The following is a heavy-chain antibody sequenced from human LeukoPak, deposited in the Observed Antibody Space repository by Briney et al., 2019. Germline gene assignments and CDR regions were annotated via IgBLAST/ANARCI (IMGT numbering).Heavy chain of an antibody. J-gene: IGHJ3*02. CDR3: ASEYCSGGSCPHDAFDI. CDR1: GYTFTSYY. CDR2: INPSCGST. D-gene: IGHD2-15*01. V-gene: IGHV1-46*01. Sequence: ASVNVSCKASGYTFTSYYMHWVRQAPGQGLEWMGVINPSCGSTSYAQKFQGRVTMTRDTSTSTVYMELSSLRSEDTAVYYCASEYCSGGSCPHDAFDIWGQGTMVTVSS.